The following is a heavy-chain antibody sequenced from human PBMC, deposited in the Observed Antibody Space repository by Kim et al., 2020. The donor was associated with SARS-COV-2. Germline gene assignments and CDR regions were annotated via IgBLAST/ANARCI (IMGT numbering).Heavy chain of an antibody. CDR3: ARHGSSITGTTLFDY. D-gene: IGHD1-7*01. V-gene: IGHV4-39*01. J-gene: IGHJ4*02. Sequence: PAPKSRVTISVDTSKNQFSLKLSSVTAADTAVYYCARHGSSITGTTLFDYWGQGTLVTVSS.